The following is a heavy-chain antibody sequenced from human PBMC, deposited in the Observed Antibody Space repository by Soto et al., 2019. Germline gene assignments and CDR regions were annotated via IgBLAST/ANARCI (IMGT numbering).Heavy chain of an antibody. CDR2: ISSCSSYI. D-gene: IGHD1-1*01. J-gene: IGHJ4*02. V-gene: IGHV3-21*01. CDR1: GFTFSSYS. CDR3: AREGTSRVGSFDY. Sequence: EVQLVESGGGLVKPGGSLRLSCAASGFTFSSYSMNWVRQAPGKGLEWVSSISSCSSYIYYADSVKGRFTISRDNAKNSLYLQMNSLRAEDTAVYYCAREGTSRVGSFDYWGQGTLVTVSS.